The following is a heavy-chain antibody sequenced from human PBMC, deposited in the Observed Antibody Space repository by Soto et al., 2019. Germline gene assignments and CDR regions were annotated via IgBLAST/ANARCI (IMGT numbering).Heavy chain of an antibody. CDR2: INAGNGNT. J-gene: IGHJ4*02. D-gene: IGHD4-17*01. CDR1: GYTFTSYA. V-gene: IGHV1-3*01. CDR3: AAHYGDYVRYFDY. Sequence: QVQLVQSGAEVKKPGASVKVSCKASGYTFTSYAMHWVRHAPGQRLEWMGWINAGNGNTKYSQKFQGRVTITRDTSASTADMELSSLRSEDTAVYYCAAHYGDYVRYFDYWGQGTLVTVSS.